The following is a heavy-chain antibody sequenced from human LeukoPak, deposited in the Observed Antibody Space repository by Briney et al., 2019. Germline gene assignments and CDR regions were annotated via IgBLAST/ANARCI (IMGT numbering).Heavy chain of an antibody. J-gene: IGHJ6*02. V-gene: IGHV3-21*05. CDR2: ISSSSSSI. CDR1: GFTFSDYS. CDR3: SRDKKSETRGLFRGDYYHHGMDV. D-gene: IGHD1/OR15-1a*01. Sequence: GGSLRLSCAASGFTFSDYSVNWVRQAPGKGLEWVSYISSSSSSIYYADSVQGRFTISRDNAKNSLYLQMNSLRAEDTAVYYCSRDKKSETRGLFRGDYYHHGMDVLSLVTTVNVFS.